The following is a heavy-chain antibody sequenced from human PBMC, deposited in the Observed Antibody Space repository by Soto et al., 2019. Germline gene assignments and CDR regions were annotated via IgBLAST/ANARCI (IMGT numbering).Heavy chain of an antibody. D-gene: IGHD1-7*01. CDR2: ISYDGSNK. J-gene: IGHJ3*02. CDR1: GFTFSSYG. CDR3: AKPDSLYNWNYRLDHAFAI. Sequence: PGGSLRLSCAASGFTFSSYGMHWVRQAPGKGLEWVAVISYDGSNKYYADSVKGRFTISRDNSKNTLYLQMNSLRAEDTAVYYCAKPDSLYNWNYRLDHAFAIRGQGTMVTVSS. V-gene: IGHV3-30*18.